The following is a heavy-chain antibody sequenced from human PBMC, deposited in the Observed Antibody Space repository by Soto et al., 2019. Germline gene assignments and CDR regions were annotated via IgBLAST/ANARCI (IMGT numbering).Heavy chain of an antibody. CDR3: ARDGAYCSGTGCRDYYHYMDV. CDR1: GFSFSDYS. J-gene: IGHJ6*03. V-gene: IGHV3-21*01. CDR2: ISGSSSYI. D-gene: IGHD2-2*01. Sequence: EVQLVESGGGLVKPGGSLRLSCAASGFSFSDYSMNWVRQAPGKGLEWVYSISGSSSYIYYADSLKGRVTVSRDNAEKSLYLQMNSLRAEDTAVYYCARDGAYCSGTGCRDYYHYMDVWGKGTTVTVSS.